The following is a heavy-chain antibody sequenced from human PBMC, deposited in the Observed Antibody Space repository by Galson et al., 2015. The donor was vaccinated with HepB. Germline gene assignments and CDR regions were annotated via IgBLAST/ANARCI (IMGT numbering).Heavy chain of an antibody. D-gene: IGHD5-12*01. Sequence: SVKVSCKASGYTFTSYGISWVRQAPGQGLEWMGWISAYNGNTNYAQKLQGRVTMTTDTSTSTAYMELRSLRSDDTAVYYCARGTGFGGGHSGYVPFDYWGQGTLVTVSS. V-gene: IGHV1-18*04. CDR1: GYTFTSYG. CDR3: ARGTGFGGGHSGYVPFDY. J-gene: IGHJ4*02. CDR2: ISAYNGNT.